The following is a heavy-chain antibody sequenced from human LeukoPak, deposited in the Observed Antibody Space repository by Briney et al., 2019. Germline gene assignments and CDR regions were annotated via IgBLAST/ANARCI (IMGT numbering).Heavy chain of an antibody. CDR3: ARFRTAMVTDY. V-gene: IGHV4-34*09. J-gene: IGHJ4*02. CDR1: GGSFSGYY. CDR2: INHSGST. D-gene: IGHD5-18*01. Sequence: SETLSLTCAVYGGSFSGYYWSWIRQPPGKGLEWIGEINHSGSTYYNPSLKSRVTISVDTSKNQFSLKLSSVTAADTAVYYCARFRTAMVTDYWGQGTLVTVSS.